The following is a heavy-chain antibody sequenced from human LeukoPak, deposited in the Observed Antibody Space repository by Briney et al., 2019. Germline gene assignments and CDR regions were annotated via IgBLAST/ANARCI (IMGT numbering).Heavy chain of an antibody. D-gene: IGHD3-3*02. J-gene: IGHJ6*02. CDR1: GFPFSTYW. CDR2: INQDGSEK. Sequence: PGGSLRPSCAASGFPFSTYWLNWARQAPGKGLEWVANINQDGSEKYYADSVKGRFTISRDNAKNSLYLHMNSLRAEDTAVYYCARSSTLDVWGQGTTVTVSS. V-gene: IGHV3-7*03. CDR3: ARSSTLDV.